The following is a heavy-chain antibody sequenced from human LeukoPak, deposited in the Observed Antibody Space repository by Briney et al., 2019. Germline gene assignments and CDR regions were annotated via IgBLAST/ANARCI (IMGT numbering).Heavy chain of an antibody. CDR2: ICHSGST. V-gene: IGHV4-39*07. CDR1: GDSISTSSSY. CDR3: ARPDSSGYSDAFDI. D-gene: IGHD3-22*01. J-gene: IGHJ3*02. Sequence: SETLSLTCSVSGDSISTSSSYWGWIRQPPGKGLEWIGEICHSGSTNYNPSLKSRVTISVDKSKNQFSLKLSSVTAADTAVYYCARPDSSGYSDAFDIWGQGTMVTVSS.